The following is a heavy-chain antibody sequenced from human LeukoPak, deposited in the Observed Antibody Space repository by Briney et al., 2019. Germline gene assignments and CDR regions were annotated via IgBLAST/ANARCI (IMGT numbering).Heavy chain of an antibody. CDR1: GYTFTGYY. V-gene: IGHV1-2*02. D-gene: IGHD3-3*01. CDR3: ARDGELTIFGVVITYYMDV. CDR2: INPNSGGT. Sequence: ASVKVSCKASGYTFTGYYMHWVGQAPGQGLEWMGWINPNSGGTNYAQKFQGRVTMTKDTSISTAYMELSRLRSDDTAVYYCARDGELTIFGVVITYYMDVWGKGTTVTVSS. J-gene: IGHJ6*03.